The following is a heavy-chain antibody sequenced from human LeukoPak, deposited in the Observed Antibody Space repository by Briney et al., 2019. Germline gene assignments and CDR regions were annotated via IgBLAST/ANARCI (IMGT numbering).Heavy chain of an antibody. V-gene: IGHV3-23*01. J-gene: IGHJ4*02. CDR1: GFTFSSYA. D-gene: IGHD3-22*01. Sequence: GGSLRLSCAASGFTFSSYAMSWVRQAPGKGLEWVSAIGGGGTTYYAKSVQGRFTISRDNAKNSLYLQMNSLRAEDTALYYCAKDIFPNYYDSSGYFDYWGQGTLVTVSS. CDR2: IGGGGTT. CDR3: AKDIFPNYYDSSGYFDY.